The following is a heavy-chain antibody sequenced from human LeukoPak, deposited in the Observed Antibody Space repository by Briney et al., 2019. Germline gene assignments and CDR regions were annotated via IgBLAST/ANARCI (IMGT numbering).Heavy chain of an antibody. D-gene: IGHD1-14*01. Sequence: PGGSLRLSCAASGLIFSGYGMHWVRQAPGKGLEWVAFIRYDGSNKYYADSVKGRFTISRDNSKNTLYLQMNSLRAEDTAVYYCAKGSREPDAFDIWGQGTMVTVSS. V-gene: IGHV3-30*02. CDR1: GLIFSGYG. CDR2: IRYDGSNK. J-gene: IGHJ3*02. CDR3: AKGSREPDAFDI.